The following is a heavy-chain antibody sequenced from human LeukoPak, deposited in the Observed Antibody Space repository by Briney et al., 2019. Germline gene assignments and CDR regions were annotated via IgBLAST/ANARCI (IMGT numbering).Heavy chain of an antibody. CDR1: GFTLSSYT. V-gene: IGHV3-21*01. D-gene: IGHD4-17*01. CDR2: SSSSSTYI. Sequence: GGSLRLSCAASGFTLSSYTMNWVRQAPGKGLEWVSTSSSSSTYIYYADSVKGRFTISRDNAKNSLYLRMNSLRAEDTAVYYCARDGIVYGDYPTYFDYWGQGTLVTVSS. J-gene: IGHJ4*02. CDR3: ARDGIVYGDYPTYFDY.